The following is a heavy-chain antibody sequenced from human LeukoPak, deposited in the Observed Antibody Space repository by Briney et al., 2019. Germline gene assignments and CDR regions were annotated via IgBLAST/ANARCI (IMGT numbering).Heavy chain of an antibody. Sequence: GGSLRLSCAASGFTFSSYAMSWVRQAPGKGLEWVSANSGSGGSTYYADSVKGRFTISRDNSKNTLYLQMNSLRAEDTAVYYCAKDVTSRYYDSSGYYDSTFDYWGQGTLVTVSS. J-gene: IGHJ4*02. V-gene: IGHV3-23*01. D-gene: IGHD3-22*01. CDR2: NSGSGGST. CDR3: AKDVTSRYYDSSGYYDSTFDY. CDR1: GFTFSSYA.